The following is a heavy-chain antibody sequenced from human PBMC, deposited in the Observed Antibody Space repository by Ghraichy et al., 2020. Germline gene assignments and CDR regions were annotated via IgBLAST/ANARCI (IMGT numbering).Heavy chain of an antibody. V-gene: IGHV4-34*01. D-gene: IGHD3-3*01. J-gene: IGHJ6*02. CDR3: ARGLCYDFWSGYPYGMDV. CDR1: GGSFSGYY. CDR2: INHSGST. Sequence: SQTLSLTCAVYGGSFSGYYWSWIRQPPGKGLEWIGEINHSGSTNYNPSLKSRVTISIDTSKNQFSLKLSSVTAADTAVYYCARGLCYDFWSGYPYGMDVWGQGTTVTVSS.